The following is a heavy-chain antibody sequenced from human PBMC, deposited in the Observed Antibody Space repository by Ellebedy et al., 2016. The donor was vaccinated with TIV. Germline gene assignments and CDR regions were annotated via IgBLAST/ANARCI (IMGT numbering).Heavy chain of an antibody. V-gene: IGHV5-10-1*01. CDR2: INPSDSDT. J-gene: IGHJ6*02. CDR3: ARSGDSRGKYYYYGMED. Sequence: PGGSLRLSCRGSGYTXTSHLLTWVXXLPGKGLEWMGRINPSDSDTNYSPSFLGHVTISADKSSSTAFLPWSSLKASDTAMYYCARSGDSRGKYYYYGMEDWGQGTTVTVSS. D-gene: IGHD4-17*01. CDR1: GYTXTSHL.